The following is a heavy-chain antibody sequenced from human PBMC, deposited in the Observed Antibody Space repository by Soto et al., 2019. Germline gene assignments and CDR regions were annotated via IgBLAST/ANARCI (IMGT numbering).Heavy chain of an antibody. CDR2: IYYSGST. CDR3: ARVHDYGDYRVDY. CDR1: GGSISSGDYS. D-gene: IGHD4-17*01. Sequence: SETLSLTCTVSGGSISSGDYSWSWVRQSPGKGLEWIGYIYYSGSTNYNPSLKSRVTISVDTSKNQFSLKLSSVTAADTAVYYCARVHDYGDYRVDYRGQGTLVTVSS. V-gene: IGHV4-61*08. J-gene: IGHJ4*02.